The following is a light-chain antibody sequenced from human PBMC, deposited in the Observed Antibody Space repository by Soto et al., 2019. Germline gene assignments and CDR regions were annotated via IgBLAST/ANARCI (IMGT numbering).Light chain of an antibody. J-gene: IGLJ2*01. Sequence: QSVLTQPPSVSGAPGQRVTISCTGSSSNIGADYDVHWYQQVPGTAPKLLLYGNHNRPSGVPDRFSGSKSGTSASLGITGLQAEDEADYYCQSYDNSLSGVVFGGGTKVTVL. CDR2: GNH. CDR1: SSNIGADYD. V-gene: IGLV1-40*01. CDR3: QSYDNSLSGVV.